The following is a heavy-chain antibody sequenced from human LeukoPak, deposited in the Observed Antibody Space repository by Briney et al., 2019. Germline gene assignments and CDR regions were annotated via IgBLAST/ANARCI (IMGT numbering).Heavy chain of an antibody. CDR1: GYSISSGYY. CDR3: ARTTEGYAGGPGYSYYYYMDV. V-gene: IGHV4-38-2*02. CDR2: IYHSGNT. D-gene: IGHD5-12*01. Sequence: PSETLSLTCTVSGYSISSGYYWGWIRQPPGKGLEWIANIYHSGNTYYNPSLKSRVTISVDTSRNQFSLKLSSVTAADTAVYYCARTTEGYAGGPGYSYYYYMDVWGKGTTVTISS. J-gene: IGHJ6*03.